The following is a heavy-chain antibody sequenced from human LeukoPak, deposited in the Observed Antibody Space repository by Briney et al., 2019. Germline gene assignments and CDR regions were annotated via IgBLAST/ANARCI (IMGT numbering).Heavy chain of an antibody. CDR3: AKRVSRYYMDV. Sequence: GGSLRLSCAASGFTVSSNYMSWVRQAPGKGLEWVSEIYSDGSTYYAASVKGRFSISRDNSKNTVYLQMNSLRAEDTAVYYCAKRVSRYYMDVWGKGTTVTVSS. CDR2: IYSDGST. V-gene: IGHV3-53*01. CDR1: GFTVSSNY. J-gene: IGHJ6*03.